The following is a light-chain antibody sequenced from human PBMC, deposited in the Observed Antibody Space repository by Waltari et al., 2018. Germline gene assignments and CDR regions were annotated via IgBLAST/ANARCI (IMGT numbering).Light chain of an antibody. CDR3: MQSIPLLT. V-gene: IGKV2D-29*01. CDR2: QVS. Sequence: DIGMTPTPTSLSVTPGQPASIPCQSSQSLLHGDGKTYLYWYRQKPGQPPQPLISQVSSRFSVVPVMCSGGGAATDFPLKISRVDAGDVGVYYIMQSIPLLTFGPGTKVDIK. CDR1: QSLLHGDGKTY. J-gene: IGKJ3*01.